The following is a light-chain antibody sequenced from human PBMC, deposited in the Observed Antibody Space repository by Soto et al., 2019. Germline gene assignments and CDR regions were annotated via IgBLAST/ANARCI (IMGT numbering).Light chain of an antibody. CDR1: QSVSSY. V-gene: IGKV3-11*01. J-gene: IGKJ5*01. CDR2: DAS. CDR3: QQRSSWPPIA. Sequence: EIVLTQSPATLSLSPGERATLSCRASQSVSSYLAWYQQKPGQAPRLPIYDASNRATGIPARFSGSGSGTDFTRTICRLEPEDFAVYYCQQRSSWPPIAFGQGTRLEIK.